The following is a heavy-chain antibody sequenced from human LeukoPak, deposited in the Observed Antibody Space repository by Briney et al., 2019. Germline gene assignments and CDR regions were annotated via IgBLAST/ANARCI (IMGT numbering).Heavy chain of an antibody. CDR1: GVSISSDNW. CDR3: ATRHHSRTYMVSLDS. Sequence: PSETLSLTCAVYGVSISSDNWWTWVRQPPGKGLEWIGETHRSGDTKYNPSLNGRDTISMDNSKNQLSLNLISVTAADTAIYFCATRHHSRTYMVSLDSWGQGTLVTVSS. V-gene: IGHV4/OR15-8*02. J-gene: IGHJ4*02. CDR2: THRSGDT. D-gene: IGHD3-10*01.